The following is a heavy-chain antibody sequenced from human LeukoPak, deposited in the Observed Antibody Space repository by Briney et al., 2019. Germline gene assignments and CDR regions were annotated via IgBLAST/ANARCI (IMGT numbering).Heavy chain of an antibody. V-gene: IGHV1-8*01. CDR2: MNPNSGNT. CDR1: GYTFTSYD. CDR3: ASRYYYDSSGYCC. J-gene: IGHJ4*02. D-gene: IGHD3-22*01. Sequence: ASVKVSCKASGYTFTSYDINWVRQATGQGLEWVGWMNPNSGNTGSAQRFQGRVTMTRNTSISTAYMELSSLRSEDTAVYYCASRYYYDSSGYCCWGQGTLVTVSS.